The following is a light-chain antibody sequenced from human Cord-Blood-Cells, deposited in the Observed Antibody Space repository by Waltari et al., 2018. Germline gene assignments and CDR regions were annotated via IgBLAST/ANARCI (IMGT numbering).Light chain of an antibody. V-gene: IGLV2-23*02. J-gene: IGLJ1*01. CDR2: EVS. Sequence: QSALTQPASVSGSPGQSIPIPCTGTSSDCGSYNLVSWYQQHPGKAPKLMIYEVSKRPSGVSNRFSGSKSGNTASLTISGLQAEDEADYYCCSYAGSSTYVFGTGTKVTVL. CDR1: SSDCGSYNL. CDR3: CSYAGSSTYV.